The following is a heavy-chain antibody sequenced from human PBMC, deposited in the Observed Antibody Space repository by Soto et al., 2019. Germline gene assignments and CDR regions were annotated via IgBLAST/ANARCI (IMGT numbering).Heavy chain of an antibody. CDR2: ISDSGGCT. J-gene: IGHJ2*01. V-gene: IGHV3-23*01. CDR1: GFTFSSYA. Sequence: EVQLLESGGGLVQPGGSLRLSCAASGFTFSSYAITWVRQAPGKGLEWVSIISDSGGCTYYADSVKGRFTSSRDNSINPLYLPMNSLRAEATAVYYCAKRHLTWGKWSFALWGRGTLVTVSS. CDR3: AKRHLTWGKWSFAL. D-gene: IGHD7-27*01.